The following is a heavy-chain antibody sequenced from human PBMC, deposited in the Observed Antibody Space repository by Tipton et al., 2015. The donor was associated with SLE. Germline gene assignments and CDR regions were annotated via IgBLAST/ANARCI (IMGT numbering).Heavy chain of an antibody. CDR1: GGAFRGYY. Sequence: LRLSCAVSGGAFRGYYWSWIRQPPGKGLEWIGEINHSGSNNYHPSLKSRVTISVDTSKNQFSLQLSSVTAADTAVYYCARAGGVEMTTINYWGQGTLVTVSS. J-gene: IGHJ4*02. CDR3: ARAGGVEMTTINY. V-gene: IGHV4-34*01. D-gene: IGHD5-24*01. CDR2: INHSGSN.